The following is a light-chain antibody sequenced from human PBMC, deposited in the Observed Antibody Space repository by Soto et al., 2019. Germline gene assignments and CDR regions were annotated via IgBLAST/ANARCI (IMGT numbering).Light chain of an antibody. Sequence: DIVLTQSPLSLPVTPGEPASISCRSSQSLLQSNGNNHVDWYLQRPGQSPQLLLYLASSRASGVPDRFSGSGSGTEFSLDISRVEAEDVGVYYCLQAAQSPLTFGQGTRLEIK. CDR3: LQAAQSPLT. J-gene: IGKJ5*01. V-gene: IGKV2-28*01. CDR2: LAS. CDR1: QSLLQSNGNNH.